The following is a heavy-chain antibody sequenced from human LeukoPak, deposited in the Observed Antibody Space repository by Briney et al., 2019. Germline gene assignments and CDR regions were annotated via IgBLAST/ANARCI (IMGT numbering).Heavy chain of an antibody. J-gene: IGHJ4*02. Sequence: SETLSLTCAVYGGSFSGHYWSWIRQPPGKGLEWIGEINHSGSTNYNPSLKSRVTISVDTSKNQFSLKLSSVTAADTAVYYCARRYSSGWYLPDCWGQGTLVTVSS. CDR2: INHSGST. D-gene: IGHD6-19*01. V-gene: IGHV4-34*01. CDR1: GGSFSGHY. CDR3: ARRYSSGWYLPDC.